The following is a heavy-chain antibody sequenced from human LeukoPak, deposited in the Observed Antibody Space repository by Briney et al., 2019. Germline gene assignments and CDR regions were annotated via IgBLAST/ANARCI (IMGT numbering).Heavy chain of an antibody. CDR2: ISNNGGSI. J-gene: IGHJ4*02. Sequence: GGSLRLSCAASGFTFSRYAMHWVRRAPGRGLEYVSAISNNGGSIHCADSVKGRFTVSRDNSKNTLYLQMGGPRDEDMAVYYCARRSLGGTYYFDNWGQGTLVTASS. CDR1: GFTFSRYA. D-gene: IGHD1-26*01. CDR3: ARRSLGGTYYFDN. V-gene: IGHV3-64*02.